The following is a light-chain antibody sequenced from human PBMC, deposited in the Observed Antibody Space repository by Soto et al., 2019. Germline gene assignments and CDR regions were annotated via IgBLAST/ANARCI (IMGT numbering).Light chain of an antibody. V-gene: IGLV6-57*01. CDR2: EDN. J-gene: IGLJ3*02. CDR1: SGSIVSNY. CDR3: QSYDSSNQGV. Sequence: KFMLTQPHSVSESPGKTVTISCTRSSGSIVSNYVQWYQQRPGSSPTTVIYEDNQRPSGVPDRFSGSIDSSSNSASLTISGLKTEDEADYCWQSYDSSNQGVLGGGTKLTVL.